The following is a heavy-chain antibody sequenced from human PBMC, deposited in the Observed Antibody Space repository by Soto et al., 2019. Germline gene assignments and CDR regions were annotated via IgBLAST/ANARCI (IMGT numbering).Heavy chain of an antibody. CDR3: AKSLHDYGDRESAFDI. CDR2: ISYDGSNK. J-gene: IGHJ3*02. Sequence: GGSLRLSCAASGFTFSSYGMHWVRQAPGKGLEWVAVISYDGSNKYYADSVKGRFTISRDNSKNTLYLQMNSLRAEDTAVYYCAKSLHDYGDRESAFDIWGQGTMVTVSS. CDR1: GFTFSSYG. D-gene: IGHD4-17*01. V-gene: IGHV3-30*18.